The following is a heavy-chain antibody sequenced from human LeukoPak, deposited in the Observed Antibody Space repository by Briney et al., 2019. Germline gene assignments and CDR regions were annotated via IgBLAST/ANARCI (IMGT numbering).Heavy chain of an antibody. D-gene: IGHD2-21*02. J-gene: IGHJ4*02. Sequence: GGSLRLSCAASGFTFSSYAMHWVRQAPGKGLEWVAVISYDGSNKCYADSVKGRFTISRDNSKNTLYLQMNSLRAEDTAVYYCARAYCGGDCYPVDYWGQGTLVTVSS. CDR1: GFTFSSYA. CDR2: ISYDGSNK. CDR3: ARAYCGGDCYPVDY. V-gene: IGHV3-30-3*01.